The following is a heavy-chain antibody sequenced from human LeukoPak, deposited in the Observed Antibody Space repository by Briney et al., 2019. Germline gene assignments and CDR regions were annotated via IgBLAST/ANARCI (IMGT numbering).Heavy chain of an antibody. J-gene: IGHJ4*02. CDR3: ARATGYSYGPMDY. Sequence: PSGTLSLTCAVSGGSISSSNWGSWVRQPPGKGLEWIGEIYHSGSTNYNPSLKSRVTISVDKSKNQFSLKLSSVTAADTAVYYCARATGYSYGPMDYWGQGTLVTVSS. CDR2: IYHSGST. V-gene: IGHV4-4*02. CDR1: GGSISSSNW. D-gene: IGHD5-18*01.